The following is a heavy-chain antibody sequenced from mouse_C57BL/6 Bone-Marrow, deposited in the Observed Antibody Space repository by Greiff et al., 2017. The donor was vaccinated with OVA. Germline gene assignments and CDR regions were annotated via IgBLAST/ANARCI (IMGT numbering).Heavy chain of an antibody. CDR1: GYTFTSYD. CDR2: IYPRDGST. Sequence: VHLQQSGPELVKPGASVKLSCKASGYTFTSYDINWVKQRPGQGLEWIGWIYPRDGSTKYNEKFKGKATLTVDTSSSTAYMELHSLTSEDSAVYFCARGTYYSNYGFAYWGQGTLVTVSA. CDR3: ARGTYYSNYGFAY. J-gene: IGHJ3*01. V-gene: IGHV1-85*01. D-gene: IGHD2-5*01.